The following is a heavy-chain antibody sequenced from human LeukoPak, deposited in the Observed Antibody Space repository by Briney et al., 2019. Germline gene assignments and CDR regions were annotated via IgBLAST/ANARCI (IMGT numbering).Heavy chain of an antibody. CDR2: IYSGGST. J-gene: IGHJ4*02. CDR3: ARAPPYFDSSGYYIDY. Sequence: GGSLRLSCAASGFTVSINYMSSVREAPEEGLEWVSVIYSGGSTYYADSVKGRFTISRDNSKNTLYLQMNSLRAEDTAVYYCARAPPYFDSSGYYIDYWGQGTLVTVSS. CDR1: GFTVSINY. V-gene: IGHV3-66*01. D-gene: IGHD3-22*01.